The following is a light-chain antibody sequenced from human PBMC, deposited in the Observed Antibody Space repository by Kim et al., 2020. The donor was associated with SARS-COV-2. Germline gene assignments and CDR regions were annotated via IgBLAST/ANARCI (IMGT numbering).Light chain of an antibody. CDR1: SSDVGGYDY. V-gene: IGLV2-14*03. CDR2: AVT. CDR3: SSYTTSSTWV. Sequence: HSITTSCTGPSSDVGGYDYVSWYQQHPGKAPKLMIYAVTKRPSGVSNRFTGSKSGNTASLTISGLQAEDEADYYCSSYTTSSTWVFGGGTQLTVL. J-gene: IGLJ3*02.